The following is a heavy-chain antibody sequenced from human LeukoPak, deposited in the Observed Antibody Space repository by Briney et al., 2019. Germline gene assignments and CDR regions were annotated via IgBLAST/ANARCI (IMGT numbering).Heavy chain of an antibody. CDR1: GGSISTYY. CDR3: ARDIVAAHGAFDI. Sequence: SETLSLTCTVSGGSISTYYWSWVRQPPGKGLEWIGYGYYSGSANYNPSLKSRVTISVDTSKNQFSLKLSSVTAADTAVHYCARDIVAAHGAFDIWGQGTMVTVSS. J-gene: IGHJ3*02. D-gene: IGHD1-26*01. CDR2: GYYSGSA. V-gene: IGHV4-59*01.